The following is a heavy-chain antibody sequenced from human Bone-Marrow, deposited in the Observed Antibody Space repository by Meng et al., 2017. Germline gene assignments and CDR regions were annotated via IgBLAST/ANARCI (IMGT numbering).Heavy chain of an antibody. D-gene: IGHD3-3*01. Sequence: VQVVEAGGGLVQAGRSLGLSWAASGFTFSSYGMHWVRQAPGKGLEWVAVIWYDGSNKYYADSVKGRFTISRDNSKNTLYLQMNSLRAEDTAVYYCARDGVWYYDFWSGYYYFDYWGQGTLVTVSS. V-gene: IGHV3-33*01. CDR3: ARDGVWYYDFWSGYYYFDY. J-gene: IGHJ4*02. CDR1: GFTFSSYG. CDR2: IWYDGSNK.